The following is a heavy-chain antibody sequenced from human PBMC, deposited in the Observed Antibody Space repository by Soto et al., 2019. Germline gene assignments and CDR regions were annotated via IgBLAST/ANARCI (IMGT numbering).Heavy chain of an antibody. Sequence: GGSLRLSCAASGFTFSSYGMHWVRQAPGKGLEWVAVISYDGSNKYYADSVKGRFTISRDNSKNTLYLQMNSLRAEDTAVYYCAKDFWGGYCSSMDVWGQGTTVTVSS. CDR3: AKDFWGGYCSSMDV. CDR1: GFTFSSYG. V-gene: IGHV3-30*18. CDR2: ISYDGSNK. J-gene: IGHJ6*02. D-gene: IGHD2-2*01.